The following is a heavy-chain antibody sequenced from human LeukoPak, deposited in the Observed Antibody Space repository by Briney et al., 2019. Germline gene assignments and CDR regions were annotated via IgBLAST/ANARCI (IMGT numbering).Heavy chain of an antibody. V-gene: IGHV3-7*01. CDR1: GFTFSSSW. CDR2: IKQDGSEK. D-gene: IGHD6-19*01. Sequence: GGSLRLSYAASGFTFSSSWRSWVRQAPGKGLEWVANIKQDGSEKYYVDSVKGRFTISRDNTKNSLYLQMDSLRAEDTAVYYCARISTAVAGADYWGQGTLVTVSS. J-gene: IGHJ4*02. CDR3: ARISTAVAGADY.